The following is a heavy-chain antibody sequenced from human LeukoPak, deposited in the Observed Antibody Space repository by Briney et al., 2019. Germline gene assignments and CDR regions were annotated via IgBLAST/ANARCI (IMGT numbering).Heavy chain of an antibody. CDR1: GGSISSYY. J-gene: IGHJ4*02. CDR3: ARGGDSSGWSYLYFDY. V-gene: IGHV4-59*01. D-gene: IGHD6-19*01. Sequence: SETLSLTCTVSGGSISSYYWSWIRQPPGKGLEWIGYIYYSGSTNYNPSLKSRVTISVDTSKNQFSLKLNSVTAADTAVYYCARGGDSSGWSYLYFDYWGQGTLVTVSS. CDR2: IYYSGST.